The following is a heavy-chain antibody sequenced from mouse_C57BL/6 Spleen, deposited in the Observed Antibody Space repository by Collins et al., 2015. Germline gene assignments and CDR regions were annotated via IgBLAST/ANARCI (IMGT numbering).Heavy chain of an antibody. Sequence: QVQLQQPGAELVMPGASVKLSCKASGYTFTSYWMHWVKQRPGQGLEWIGEIDPSDSYTNYNQKFKGKSTLTVDKSSSTAYMQLSSLTSEDSAVYDCARTPSGDYYAMDYWGQGTSVTVSS. V-gene: IGHV1-69*01. CDR2: IDPSDSYT. CDR3: ARTPSGDYYAMDY. CDR1: GYTFTSYW. J-gene: IGHJ4*01.